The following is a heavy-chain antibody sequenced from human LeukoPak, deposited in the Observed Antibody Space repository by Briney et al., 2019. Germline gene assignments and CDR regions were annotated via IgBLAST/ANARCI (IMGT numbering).Heavy chain of an antibody. CDR3: ATSGSGSYAFDY. Sequence: GGPLRLSCAASGFTFSSYSMNWVRQAPGKGLEWVSSISSSSSYIYYAGSVKGRFTISRDNAKNSLYLQMNSLRAEDTAVYYCATSGSGSYAFDYWGQGTLVTVSS. CDR2: ISSSSSYI. D-gene: IGHD3-10*01. V-gene: IGHV3-21*01. CDR1: GFTFSSYS. J-gene: IGHJ4*02.